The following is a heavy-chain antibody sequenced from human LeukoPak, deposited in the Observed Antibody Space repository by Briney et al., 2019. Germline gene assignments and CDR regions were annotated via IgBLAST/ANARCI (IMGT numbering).Heavy chain of an antibody. Sequence: GASVKVSCKASGYTFNSFGISWVRQAPGQGLEWMGWISAYNGNTHHPEKYQGRLTMTTDTPTSTAYMELRSLRSDDTAIYYCARDTVMMVGSYYHGKDVWGQGTTVTVSS. D-gene: IGHD2-15*01. J-gene: IGHJ6*02. CDR2: ISAYNGNT. CDR3: ARDTVMMVGSYYHGKDV. V-gene: IGHV1-18*01. CDR1: GYTFNSFG.